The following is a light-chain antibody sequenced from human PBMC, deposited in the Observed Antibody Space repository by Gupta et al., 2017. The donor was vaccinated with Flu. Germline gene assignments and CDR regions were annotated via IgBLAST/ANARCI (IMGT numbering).Light chain of an antibody. Sequence: VSALSPATLSLSPGERATLSCRASQSVSSSYLAWYQQKPGQAPRLLIYGTSNRATGIPDRFSGSGYGTDFTLTITRREPEDFAVYYCQQYGSSPRYIFGQGTKMEIK. CDR2: GTS. J-gene: IGKJ2*01. CDR3: QQYGSSPRYI. V-gene: IGKV3-20*01. CDR1: QSVSSSY.